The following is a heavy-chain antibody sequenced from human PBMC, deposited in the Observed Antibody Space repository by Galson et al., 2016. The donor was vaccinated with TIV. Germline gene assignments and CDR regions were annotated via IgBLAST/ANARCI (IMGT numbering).Heavy chain of an antibody. Sequence: SLRLSCAGSGFIFSSYWMAWVRQGPGKGLEWVANINQDGGVKDYVDSVKGRFTISRDNAKNSVNLQMNSLRAEDTAVYFCARAWAGSESYWGQGILVTVSS. D-gene: IGHD3-10*01. V-gene: IGHV3-7*03. CDR1: GFIFSSYW. CDR3: ARAWAGSESY. CDR2: INQDGGVK. J-gene: IGHJ4*02.